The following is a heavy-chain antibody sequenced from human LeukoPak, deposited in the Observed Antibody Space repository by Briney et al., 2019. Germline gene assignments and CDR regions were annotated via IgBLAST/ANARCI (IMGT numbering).Heavy chain of an antibody. J-gene: IGHJ4*02. CDR3: ARGEWELPEGFDY. V-gene: IGHV4-59*11. Sequence: SETLSLTCTVSGGSISSHYWSWIRQPPGKGLEWIGYIYYSGSTNYNPSLKSRVTISVDTSKNHFSLKLSSVTAADTAVYYCARGEWELPEGFDYWGQGTLVTVSS. CDR2: IYYSGST. CDR1: GGSISSHY. D-gene: IGHD1-26*01.